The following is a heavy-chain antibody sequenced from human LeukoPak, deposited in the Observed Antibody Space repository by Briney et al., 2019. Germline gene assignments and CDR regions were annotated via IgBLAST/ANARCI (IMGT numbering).Heavy chain of an antibody. Sequence: GGSLRLSCAASGFTFDDYAMHWVPQAPGKGLEWVSGISWNSGSIGYADSVKGGFTISRDNAKNSLYLQMNSLRAEDTALYYCAKATIPPYCSGGSCYPYYFDYWGQGTLVTVSS. V-gene: IGHV3-9*01. CDR3: AKATIPPYCSGGSCYPYYFDY. D-gene: IGHD2-15*01. CDR1: GFTFDDYA. J-gene: IGHJ4*02. CDR2: ISWNSGSI.